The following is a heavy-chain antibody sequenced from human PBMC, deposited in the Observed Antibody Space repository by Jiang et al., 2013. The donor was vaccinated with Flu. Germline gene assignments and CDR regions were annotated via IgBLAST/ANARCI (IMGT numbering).Heavy chain of an antibody. V-gene: IGHV1-69*04. CDR3: AREIPESVVITTGCFDY. CDR2: IIPILGIA. Sequence: SGAEVKKPGSSVKVSCKASGGTFSSYAISWVRQAPGQGLEWMGRIIPILGIANYAQKFQGRVTITADKSTSTAYMELSSLRSEDTAVYYCAREIPESVVITTGCFDYWGQGTLVTVSS. CDR1: GGTFSSYA. J-gene: IGHJ4*02. D-gene: IGHD3-22*01.